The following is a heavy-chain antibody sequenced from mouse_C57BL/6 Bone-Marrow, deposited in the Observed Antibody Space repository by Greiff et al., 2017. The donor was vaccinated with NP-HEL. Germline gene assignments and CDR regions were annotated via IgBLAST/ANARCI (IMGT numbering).Heavy chain of an antibody. CDR3: ARRGNYYGSSYGYFDV. CDR2: INPSNGGT. V-gene: IGHV1-53*01. Sequence: VQLQQPGTELVKPGASVKLSCKASGYTFTSYWMHWVKQRPGQGLEWIGNINPSNGGTNYNEKFKSKATLTVDKSSSTAYMQLSSLTSEDSAVYYCARRGNYYGSSYGYFDVWGTGTTVTVSS. D-gene: IGHD1-1*01. CDR1: GYTFTSYW. J-gene: IGHJ1*03.